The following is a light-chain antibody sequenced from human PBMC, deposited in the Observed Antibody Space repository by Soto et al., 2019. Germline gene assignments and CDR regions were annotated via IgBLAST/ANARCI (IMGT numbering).Light chain of an antibody. J-gene: IGLJ2*01. CDR2: DVS. CDR3: CSYGGSRAV. Sequence: QSALTQPASVSGSPGQSITISCTGTSSDVGGHNLVSWYQQHPGQAPKLMIHDVSKRPLGVSARFSASKSGNTASLTISGLQAEDEDDYYCCSYGGSRAVFGGGTKLTVL. V-gene: IGLV2-23*02. CDR1: SSDVGGHNL.